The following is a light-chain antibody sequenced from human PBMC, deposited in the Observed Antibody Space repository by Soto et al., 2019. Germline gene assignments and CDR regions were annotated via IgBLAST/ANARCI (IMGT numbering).Light chain of an antibody. J-gene: IGLJ3*02. CDR2: EVS. CDR3: SSYTGTSPPLV. Sequence: QSVLTQPASVSGSPGQSITISCTGTSSDVGSYNLVSWYQQHPGKAPKLMISEVSNWPSGVSNRFSGSKSGNTASLTISGLQAEDEADYYCSSYTGTSPPLVFGGGTKLTVL. CDR1: SSDVGSYNL. V-gene: IGLV2-14*02.